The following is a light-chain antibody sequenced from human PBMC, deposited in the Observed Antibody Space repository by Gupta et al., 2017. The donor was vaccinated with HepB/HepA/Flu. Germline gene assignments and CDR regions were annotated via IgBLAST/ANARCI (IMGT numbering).Light chain of an antibody. J-gene: IGKJ1*01. V-gene: IGKV1-39*01. Sequence: DVQMTQFPLSLSASIGDRVAITCRTSEDTKRYIHWYHQRPGKAPKLLLYTGIMLAPGVPSRFSGSASGTHSTLTISSLQPEDVGVYYCQQTWSSPWTSGRGTTVDLK. CDR1: EDTKRY. CDR3: QQTWSSPWT. CDR2: TGI.